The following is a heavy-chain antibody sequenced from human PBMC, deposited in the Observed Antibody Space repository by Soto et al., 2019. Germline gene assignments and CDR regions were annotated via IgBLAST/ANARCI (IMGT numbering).Heavy chain of an antibody. CDR2: ISYSGST. CDR3: ARADPDASVGY. V-gene: IGHV4-59*11. Sequence: PSETLPLTCTVSGGSMSSHYWTWLRQPPGKGLEWIGYISYSGSTYYNPSLKSRVTISADTSRNQFSLKLSSVIAADTAVYYCARADPDASVGYWGQGTLVTVSS. D-gene: IGHD3-16*01. CDR1: GGSMSSHY. J-gene: IGHJ4*02.